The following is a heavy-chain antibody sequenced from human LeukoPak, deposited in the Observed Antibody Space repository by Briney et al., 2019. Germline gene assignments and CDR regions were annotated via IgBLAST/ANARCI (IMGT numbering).Heavy chain of an antibody. J-gene: IGHJ4*02. CDR3: AKDDHGSGSYPSFHY. CDR2: ISGRDRST. V-gene: IGHV3-23*01. CDR1: GFTFCSYA. D-gene: IGHD3-10*01. Sequence: PGGSLTLSCAASGFTFCSYAMIWLRQAPGKGLEWVSAISGRDRSTYYADSVRGRFTISRDNSKNTLYMQMNSLRAEDTAVYYCAKDDHGSGSYPSFHYWGQGTLVTVSS.